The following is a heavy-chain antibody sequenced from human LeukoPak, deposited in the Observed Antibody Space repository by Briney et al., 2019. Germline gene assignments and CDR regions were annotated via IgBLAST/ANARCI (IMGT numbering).Heavy chain of an antibody. D-gene: IGHD6-13*01. J-gene: IGHJ5*02. Sequence: SVKVSCKASGGTFSGYAISWVRQAPGQGLEWMGGIIPIFGTANYAQKFQGRVTITADESTSTAYMELSSLRSEDTAVYYCASNPGIAAAGSVYNWFDPWGQGTLVTVSS. V-gene: IGHV1-69*01. CDR2: IIPIFGTA. CDR3: ASNPGIAAAGSVYNWFDP. CDR1: GGTFSGYA.